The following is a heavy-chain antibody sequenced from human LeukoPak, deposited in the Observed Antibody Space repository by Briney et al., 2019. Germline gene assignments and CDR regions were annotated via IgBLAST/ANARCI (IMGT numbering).Heavy chain of an antibody. CDR3: ARDRVSVTSTYYFDY. CDR2: ISAYNGNT. J-gene: IGHJ4*02. Sequence: GASVTVSCKASGYTFTSYGISWVRQAPGQGLEWMGWISAYNGNTNYAQKLQGRVTMTTDTSTSTAYMELRSLRSDDTAVYYCARDRVSVTSTYYFDYWGQGTLVTVSS. V-gene: IGHV1-18*04. D-gene: IGHD4-17*01. CDR1: GYTFTSYG.